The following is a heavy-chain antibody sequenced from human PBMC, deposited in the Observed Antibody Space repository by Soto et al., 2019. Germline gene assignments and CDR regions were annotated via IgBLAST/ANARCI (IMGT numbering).Heavy chain of an antibody. V-gene: IGHV3-23*01. J-gene: IGHJ4*02. D-gene: IGHD2-2*01. Sequence: EVQLLASGGGLVQPGGSRRLSCATSGFTVSNYAMSWVRQAPGKGLEWVSGISGSGGSSYYADSVKGRFTISRDNSKNTLNLQMDSLRAEDTAVYYCAKKSTDSSGYSDYWGQGTVVTVSS. CDR3: AKKSTDSSGYSDY. CDR1: GFTVSNYA. CDR2: ISGSGGSS.